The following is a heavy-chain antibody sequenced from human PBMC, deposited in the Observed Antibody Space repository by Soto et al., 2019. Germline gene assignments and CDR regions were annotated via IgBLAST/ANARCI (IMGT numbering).Heavy chain of an antibody. Sequence: PSETLSLTCTVSGGSVSSGRHYWGWIRQPPGKGLEWIAYIYNSGSTNYNPSLKSRVTISIDTSKNQFSLKLSSVTAADTAVYYCARFWRAGNWFDPWGQGTLVTVSS. CDR1: GGSVSSGRHY. V-gene: IGHV4-61*01. CDR2: IYNSGST. D-gene: IGHD1-1*01. J-gene: IGHJ5*02. CDR3: ARFWRAGNWFDP.